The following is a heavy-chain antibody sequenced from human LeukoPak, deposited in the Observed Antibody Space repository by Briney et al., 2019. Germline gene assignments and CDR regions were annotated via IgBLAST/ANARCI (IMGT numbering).Heavy chain of an antibody. V-gene: IGHV3-30*02. CDR1: GFTFSSYG. D-gene: IGHD2-2*01. CDR2: IRYDGSNK. J-gene: IGHJ4*02. Sequence: GGSLRLSCAASGFTFSSYGMHWVRQAPGKGLEWVAFIRYDGSNKYYADSVKGRFTISRDNSKNTLYLQMNSLRAEDTAVYYCAKDHRRSIFPMDDYWGQGTLVTVSS. CDR3: AKDHRRSIFPMDDY.